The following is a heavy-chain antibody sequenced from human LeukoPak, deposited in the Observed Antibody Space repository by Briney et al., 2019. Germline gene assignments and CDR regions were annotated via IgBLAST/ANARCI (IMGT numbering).Heavy chain of an antibody. V-gene: IGHV3-21*01. D-gene: IGHD3-10*01. CDR2: ITSSSSYT. J-gene: IGHJ4*02. CDR3: ARDLLLYFGEVTMAFDY. CDR1: GITFSNYN. Sequence: GGSLRLSCAAPGITFSNYNMNWVRQAPGKGLEWISAITSSSSYTFYADSVKGRFTISRDNAQNSLSLQMNSLRAEDTAVYYCARDLLLYFGEVTMAFDYWGLGTLVTVSS.